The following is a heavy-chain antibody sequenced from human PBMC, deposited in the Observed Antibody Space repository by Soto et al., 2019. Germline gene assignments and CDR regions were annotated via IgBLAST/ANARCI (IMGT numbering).Heavy chain of an antibody. V-gene: IGHV1-46*01. CDR3: AKAPRGGVIITTYSAHIDY. Sequence: QVQLVQSGAEVKKPGASVMLSCKASGYTFTNYYMHWVRQAPGQGLEWMGIINPDGGSTRYAQKFQGRVTMTRDTSTSTFYMELSSLRSEDTAVYYCAKAPRGGVIITTYSAHIDYWGQGTLVTVSS. J-gene: IGHJ4*02. D-gene: IGHD3-3*01. CDR1: GYTFTNYY. CDR2: INPDGGST.